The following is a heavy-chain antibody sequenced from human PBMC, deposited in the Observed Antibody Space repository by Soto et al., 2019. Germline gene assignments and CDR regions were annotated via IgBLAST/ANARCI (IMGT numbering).Heavy chain of an antibody. Sequence: GASVKVSCKASGYTFTGYYMHWVRQAPGQGLEWMGWINPNSGGTNYAQKFQGWVTMTRDTSISTAYMELSRLRSDDTAVYYCARVGASSYYDILTAKTNYYFDYWGQGTLVTVSS. V-gene: IGHV1-2*04. CDR1: GYTFTGYY. CDR2: INPNSGGT. J-gene: IGHJ4*02. CDR3: ARVGASSYYDILTAKTNYYFDY. D-gene: IGHD3-9*01.